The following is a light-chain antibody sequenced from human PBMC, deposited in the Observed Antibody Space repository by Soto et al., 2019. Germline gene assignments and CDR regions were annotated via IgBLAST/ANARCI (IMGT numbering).Light chain of an antibody. CDR3: QQLDSFLVT. CDR1: QDISSY. CDR2: AAS. J-gene: IGKJ4*01. V-gene: IGKV1-9*01. Sequence: IQLTQSPSSLSASVGDRVTITCRASQDISSYLAWYQQKPGKAPKVLIYAASNLQSGVPSRFSGSGSATDFTLTISSLQPEDFATDYCQQLDSFLVTVGGGTRVEIK.